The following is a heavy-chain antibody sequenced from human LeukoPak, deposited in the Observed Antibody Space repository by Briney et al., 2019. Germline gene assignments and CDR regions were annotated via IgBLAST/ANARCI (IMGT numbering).Heavy chain of an antibody. D-gene: IGHD5-18*01. CDR3: ARDGGYSADFDH. CDR2: FWSDGSSK. J-gene: IGHJ4*02. CDR1: GFTFSSYA. Sequence: PGGSLRLSCAASGFTFSSYAMHWVRQAPGKGLEWVAVFWSDGSSKFYADSVKGRFTISRDNSKNSLYLQMNSLRAEDTAVYYCARDGGYSADFDHWGQGTLVTVSS. V-gene: IGHV3-33*08.